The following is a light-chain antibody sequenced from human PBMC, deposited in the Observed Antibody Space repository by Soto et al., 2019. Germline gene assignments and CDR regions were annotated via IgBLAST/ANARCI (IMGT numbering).Light chain of an antibody. CDR3: QQYNNWPPQYT. Sequence: EIVMTQSPATLSVSPGERATLSCRASQTVASNLAWYQQKPGQAPRLLIHGASSRATGVPARFSGSGSGTEFTLIISSLQSEDFAVYYCQQYNNWPPQYTFGQGTKLQIK. V-gene: IGKV3-15*01. CDR1: QTVASN. J-gene: IGKJ2*01. CDR2: GAS.